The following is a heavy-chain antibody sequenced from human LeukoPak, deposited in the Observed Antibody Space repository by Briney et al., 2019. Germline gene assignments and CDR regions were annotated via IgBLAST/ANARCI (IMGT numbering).Heavy chain of an antibody. CDR2: ISGSGGST. CDR3: AKDVGKWESLHFFDY. D-gene: IGHD1-26*01. Sequence: AGGSLRLSCAASGFTFSSYAMSWVRQAPGKGLEWVSDISGSGGSTYYADSVKGRFTISRDNSKNTLYLQMNSLRAEDTAVYYCAKDVGKWESLHFFDYWGQGTLVAVSS. CDR1: GFTFSSYA. V-gene: IGHV3-23*01. J-gene: IGHJ4*02.